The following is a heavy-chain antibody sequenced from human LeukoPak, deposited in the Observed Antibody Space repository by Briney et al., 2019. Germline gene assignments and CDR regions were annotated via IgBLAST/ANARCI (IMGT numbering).Heavy chain of an antibody. Sequence: ASVKVSCTTSAYTFTAYYMHWVRQAPGQGLEWMGWINTNTGVTTYAQKFQGRVTMTRDTSITTAYMELRRLRSDDTAIYYCARAVRGVVSPSRNWFDPWGQGTLVTVSS. V-gene: IGHV1-2*02. CDR2: INTNTGVT. CDR1: AYTFTAYY. CDR3: ARAVRGVVSPSRNWFDP. D-gene: IGHD3-10*01. J-gene: IGHJ5*02.